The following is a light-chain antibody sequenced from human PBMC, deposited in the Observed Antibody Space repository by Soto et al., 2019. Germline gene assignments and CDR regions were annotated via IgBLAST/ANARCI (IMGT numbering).Light chain of an antibody. J-gene: IGKJ4*01. CDR2: ATS. Sequence: DIVLTQSPGTLSLSPGERATVSCRASQTVGSSYVAWYQQKLGQAPRLLIYATSSRATGIPDRFSGSGSGTDFTLTISRLEPEDFAVYYCQQSGPSPPLTFGGGTKVEI. CDR1: QTVGSSY. V-gene: IGKV3-20*01. CDR3: QQSGPSPPLT.